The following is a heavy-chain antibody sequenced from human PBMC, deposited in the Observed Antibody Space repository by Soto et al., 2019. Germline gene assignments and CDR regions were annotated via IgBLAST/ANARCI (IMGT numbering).Heavy chain of an antibody. CDR3: ARDGAVDGIRYYYYGMDV. D-gene: IGHD6-19*01. CDR2: ISAYNGNT. CDR1: GYTFTIYC. Sequence: ASVKVSCKASGYTFTIYCISWVRQAPGQGLEWMGWISAYNGNTNYAQKLQGRVTMTTDTSTSTAYMELRSLRSDDTAVYYCARDGAVDGIRYYYYGMDVWGQGTTVTVSS. J-gene: IGHJ6*02. V-gene: IGHV1-18*01.